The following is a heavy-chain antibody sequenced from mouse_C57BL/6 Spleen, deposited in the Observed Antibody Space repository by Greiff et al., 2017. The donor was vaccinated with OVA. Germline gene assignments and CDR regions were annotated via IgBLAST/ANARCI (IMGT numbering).Heavy chain of an antibody. D-gene: IGHD2-3*01. J-gene: IGHJ2*01. CDR1: GYAFSSSW. CDR3: AIYDYLDY. V-gene: IGHV1-82*01. Sequence: VQLQESGPELVKPGASVKISCKASGYAFSSSWMNWVKQRPGKGLEWIGRIYPGDGDPNYNGKFKGKATLTADKSSSTAYMQLSSLTSEDSAVYFCAIYDYLDYWGQGTTLTVSS. CDR2: IYPGDGDP.